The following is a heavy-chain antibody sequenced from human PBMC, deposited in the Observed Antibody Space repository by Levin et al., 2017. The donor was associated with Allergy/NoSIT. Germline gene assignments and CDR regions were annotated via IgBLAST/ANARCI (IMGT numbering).Heavy chain of an antibody. CDR1: GGSFSGYY. CDR2: INHSGST. D-gene: IGHD2-15*01. CDR3: ARRPLGYCSGGSCIARRGFDP. J-gene: IGHJ5*02. V-gene: IGHV4-34*01. Sequence: SETLSLTCAVYGGSFSGYYWSWIRQPPGKGLEWIGEINHSGSTNYNPSLKSRVTISVDTSKNQFSLKLSSVTAADTAVYYCARRPLGYCSGGSCIARRGFDPWGQGTLVTVSS.